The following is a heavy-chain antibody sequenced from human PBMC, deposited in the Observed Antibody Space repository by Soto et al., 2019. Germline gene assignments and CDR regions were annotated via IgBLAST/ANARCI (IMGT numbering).Heavy chain of an antibody. D-gene: IGHD3-10*01. V-gene: IGHV5-51*01. J-gene: IGHJ6*02. CDR1: GYSFTSYW. Sequence: GESLKISCKGSGYSFTSYWIGWVRQMPGKGLEWMGIIYPGDSDTRYSPSFQGQVTISADKSISTAYLKSSSLSAADTAVYYCARHSPPFLYGSGPWDVWGQGTTVTVSS. CDR2: IYPGDSDT. CDR3: ARHSPPFLYGSGPWDV.